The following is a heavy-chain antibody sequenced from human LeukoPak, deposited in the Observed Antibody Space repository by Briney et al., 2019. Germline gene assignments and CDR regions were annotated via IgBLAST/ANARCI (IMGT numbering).Heavy chain of an antibody. CDR1: GGSISSSSYY. J-gene: IGHJ5*02. CDR2: IYYSGST. D-gene: IGHD2-15*01. CDR3: ARRRGFCSGGSCYYWFDP. Sequence: NSSETLSLTCTVSGGSISSSSYYWGWIRQPPGKGLEWIGSIYYSGSTYYNPSLKSRVTISVDTSKNQFSLKLSSVTAADTAVYYCARRRGFCSGGSCYYWFDPWGQGTLVTVSS. V-gene: IGHV4-39*01.